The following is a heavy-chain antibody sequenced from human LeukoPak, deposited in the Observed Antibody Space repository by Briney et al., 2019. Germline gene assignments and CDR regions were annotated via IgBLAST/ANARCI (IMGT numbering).Heavy chain of an antibody. CDR3: ARLRGGWANYYGSGSYYPLDY. J-gene: IGHJ4*02. V-gene: IGHV5-51*01. CDR1: GYSFTSYW. D-gene: IGHD3-10*01. Sequence: TGESLKISRKGSGYSFTSYWIGWVRQMPGKGLEGRGIIYPGDSDIRYRPSFQGQFTISADKSISTAYLQWSSLKASDTAMYYCARLRGGWANYYGSGSYYPLDYWGQGTLVTVSS. CDR2: IYPGDSDI.